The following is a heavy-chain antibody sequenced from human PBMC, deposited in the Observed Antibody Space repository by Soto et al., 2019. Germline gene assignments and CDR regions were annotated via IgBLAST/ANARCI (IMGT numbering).Heavy chain of an antibody. CDR1: GGSISSNSYY. V-gene: IGHV4-39*01. CDR2: GYNGGNT. D-gene: IGHD5-18*01. CDR3: ARHLSGYGYLYFEY. Sequence: QLQLQESGPGLVKPSETQSLTCTVSGGSISSNSYYWAWIRQPPGKGLEWIGSGYNGGNTYYNPSHKSRVTISVDTSTNKFSLKLKSVNAAVTAVYYCARHLSGYGYLYFEYWGQGILVTVS. J-gene: IGHJ4*02.